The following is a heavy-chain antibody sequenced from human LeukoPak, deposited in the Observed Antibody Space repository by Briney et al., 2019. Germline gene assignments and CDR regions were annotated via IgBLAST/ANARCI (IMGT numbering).Heavy chain of an antibody. CDR1: GGSISSYY. V-gene: IGHV4-59*08. Sequence: SETLSLTCTVSGGSISSYYWSWIRQPPGKGPEWIGYIYYSGSTNYNPSLKSRVTISVDTSKNQFSLKLSSVTAADTAVYYCASTYYGYVWGSYRYGGAFDYWGQGTLVTVSS. J-gene: IGHJ4*02. CDR2: IYYSGST. D-gene: IGHD3-16*02. CDR3: ASTYYGYVWGSYRYGGAFDY.